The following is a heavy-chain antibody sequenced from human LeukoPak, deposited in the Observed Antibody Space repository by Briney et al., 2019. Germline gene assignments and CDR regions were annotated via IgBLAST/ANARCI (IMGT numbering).Heavy chain of an antibody. Sequence: GGSLRLSCAASGFTVSSNYMSWVRQAPGKGLEWVSVIYSGGSTYYADSVKGRFTISRDNSKNTLYLQMNSLRAEDTAVYYCARDLSPFSSGWSGFDYWGQGTLVTVSS. D-gene: IGHD6-19*01. V-gene: IGHV3-66*01. CDR1: GFTVSSNY. CDR3: ARDLSPFSSGWSGFDY. CDR2: IYSGGST. J-gene: IGHJ4*02.